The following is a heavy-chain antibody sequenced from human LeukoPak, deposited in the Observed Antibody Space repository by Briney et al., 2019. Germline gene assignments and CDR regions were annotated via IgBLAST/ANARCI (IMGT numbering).Heavy chain of an antibody. CDR1: GFTFSSYW. Sequence: GGSLRLSCAASGFTFSSYWMHWVRQAPGKGLVWVSRINTDGSSTSYADSVKGRFTISRDNAKNTLYLQMNSLRAEDTAVYYCAKSWTTVTTRGINYMDVWGKGTTVTVSS. CDR3: AKSWTTVTTRGINYMDV. J-gene: IGHJ6*03. CDR2: INTDGSST. V-gene: IGHV3-74*01. D-gene: IGHD4-17*01.